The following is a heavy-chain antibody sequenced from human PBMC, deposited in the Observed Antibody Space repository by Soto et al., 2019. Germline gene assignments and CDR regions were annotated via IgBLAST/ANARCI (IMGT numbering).Heavy chain of an antibody. V-gene: IGHV3-23*01. CDR3: AKEGLIAVAGTVDY. D-gene: IGHD6-19*01. Sequence: EVQLLESGGGLVQPGGSLRLSCAASGFTFSSYAMSWVRQAPGKGLEWVSAISGSGGSTYYADSGKGRFTISRDNSKNALDRHMNSLRAEDTAVYYCAKEGLIAVAGTVDYWGQGTLVTVSS. CDR1: GFTFSSYA. J-gene: IGHJ4*02. CDR2: ISGSGGST.